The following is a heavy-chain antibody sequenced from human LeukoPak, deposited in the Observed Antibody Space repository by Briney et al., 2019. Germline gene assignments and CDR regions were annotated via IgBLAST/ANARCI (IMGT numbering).Heavy chain of an antibody. D-gene: IGHD3-10*01. CDR2: INHSGST. V-gene: IGHV4-34*01. Sequence: SETLSLTCAVYGGSFSGYYWSWIRQPPGKGLEWIGEINHSGSTNYNPSLKSRVTISVDTSKNQFSLKLSSVTAADTAVYYCARGLRSGSPDYWGQGTLVTVSS. CDR3: ARGLRSGSPDY. CDR1: GGSFSGYY. J-gene: IGHJ4*02.